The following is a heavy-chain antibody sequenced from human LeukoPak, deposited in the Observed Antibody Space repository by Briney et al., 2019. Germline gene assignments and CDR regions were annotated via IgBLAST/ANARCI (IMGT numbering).Heavy chain of an antibody. V-gene: IGHV3-74*01. CDR1: GFTVSSNY. D-gene: IGHD3-10*01. CDR2: INNDGSST. J-gene: IGHJ6*03. CDR3: ARVARGDYYYYYMDV. Sequence: PGGSLRLSCAASGFTVSSNYMSWVRQAPGKGLEWVSRINNDGSSTSYADSVQGRFTISRDNAKNTLYLQMNSLRAEDTALYYCARVARGDYYYYYMDVWGKGTTVTVSS.